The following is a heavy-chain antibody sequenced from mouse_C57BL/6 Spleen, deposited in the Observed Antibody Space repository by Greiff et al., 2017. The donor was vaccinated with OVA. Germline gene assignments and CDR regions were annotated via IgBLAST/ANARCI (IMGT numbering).Heavy chain of an antibody. CDR3: ARGGGYYDAMDY. CDR1: GYTFTSYW. CDR2: IHPNSGST. J-gene: IGHJ4*01. V-gene: IGHV1-64*01. D-gene: IGHD2-2*01. Sequence: VQLQQPGAELVKPGASVKLSCKASGYTFTSYWMHWVKQRPGQGLEWIGMIHPNSGSTNYHEKFKSKATLTVDKSSSTAYMQLSRLTSEDAAVYYGARGGGYYDAMDYWGQGTSVTVSA.